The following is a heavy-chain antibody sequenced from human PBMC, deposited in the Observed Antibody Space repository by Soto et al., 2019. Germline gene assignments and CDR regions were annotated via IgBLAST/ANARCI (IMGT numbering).Heavy chain of an antibody. Sequence: GASVKASCKACGYTFTSYAMHWVRQAPGQRLEWMGWINAGNGNTKYSQKFQGRVTMTRNTSISTAYMELSSLRSEDTAVYYCAREQGYWGMDVWGQGTTVTVSS. CDR2: INAGNGNT. CDR3: AREQGYWGMDV. J-gene: IGHJ6*02. V-gene: IGHV1-3*01. D-gene: IGHD2-8*02. CDR1: GYTFTSYA.